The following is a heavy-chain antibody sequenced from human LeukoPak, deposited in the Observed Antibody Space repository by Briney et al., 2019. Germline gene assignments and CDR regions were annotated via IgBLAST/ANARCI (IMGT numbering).Heavy chain of an antibody. D-gene: IGHD4-23*01. V-gene: IGHV4-30-2*01. CDR3: ARGGDDYGGNFDAFDI. J-gene: IGHJ3*02. Sequence: PSQTLSLTCTVSGGSISSGGYYWSWIRQPPGKGLEWIGYIYHSGSTYYNPSLKSRVTISVDTSKNQFSLKLSSVTAADTAVYYCARGGDDYGGNFDAFDIWGQGTMVTVSS. CDR1: GGSISSGGYY. CDR2: IYHSGST.